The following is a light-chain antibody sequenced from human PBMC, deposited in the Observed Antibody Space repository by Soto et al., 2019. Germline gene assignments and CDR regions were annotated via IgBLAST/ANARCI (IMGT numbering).Light chain of an antibody. CDR3: QQYKNWPPYT. V-gene: IGKV3-15*01. J-gene: IGKJ2*01. CDR2: GAS. CDR1: QSVSSK. Sequence: VMTQSPATLSVSPGERATLSCRASQSVSSKLAWYQQKPGQAPRLLIYGASTRATGIPARFSGSGSGTEFTLTVSSLQSEDCAVYYCQQYKNWPPYTFGQGTKLEIK.